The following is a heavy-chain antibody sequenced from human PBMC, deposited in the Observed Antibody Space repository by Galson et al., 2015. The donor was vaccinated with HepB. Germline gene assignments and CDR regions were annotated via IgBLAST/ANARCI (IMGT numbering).Heavy chain of an antibody. CDR3: ERHLTAMADYYYYGRDF. CDR1: GSSFTSYW. V-gene: IGHV5-51*01. J-gene: IGHJ6*02. D-gene: IGHD5-18*01. CDR2: IYPGDSDT. Sequence: QSGAEVKKPGESLKISCTGSGSSFTSYWIGWERQMPGKGLEWMGIIYPGDSDTRYNPSFQGQVTISADKSITTAYLQLSSLKASDTAMYYCERHLTAMADYYYYGRDFWGQGTTVTVSS.